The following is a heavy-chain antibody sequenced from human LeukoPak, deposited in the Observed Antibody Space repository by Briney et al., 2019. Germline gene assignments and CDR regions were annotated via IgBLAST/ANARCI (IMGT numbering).Heavy chain of an antibody. Sequence: PGRSLRLSCAASGFTFDDYAMHWVRQAPGKGLVWVSGLSWNSGSTGYADSVKGRFTISRDNAKNSLYLQMNSLRAEDTALYYCAKAHYYDILTGRFDFGGQGTLVTVSS. CDR2: LSWNSGST. J-gene: IGHJ4*02. V-gene: IGHV3-9*01. CDR3: AKAHYYDILTGRFDF. D-gene: IGHD3-9*01. CDR1: GFTFDDYA.